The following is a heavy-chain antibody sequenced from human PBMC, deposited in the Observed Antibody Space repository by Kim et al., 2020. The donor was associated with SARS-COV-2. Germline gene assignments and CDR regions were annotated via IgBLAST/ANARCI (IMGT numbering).Heavy chain of an antibody. V-gene: IGHV4-59*01. D-gene: IGHD6-13*01. CDR1: GGSISSYY. J-gene: IGHJ5*02. CDR3: ARGVSSSWYGDHWFDP. CDR2: IYYSGST. Sequence: SETLSLTCTVSGGSISSYYWSWIRQPPGKGLEWIGYIYYSGSTNYNPSLKSRVTISVDTSKNQFSLKLSSVTAADTAVYYCARGVSSSWYGDHWFDPCGPGTLVTVSS.